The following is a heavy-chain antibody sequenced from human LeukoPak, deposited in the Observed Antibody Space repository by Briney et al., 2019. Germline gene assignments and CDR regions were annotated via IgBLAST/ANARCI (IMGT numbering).Heavy chain of an antibody. D-gene: IGHD3-16*02. J-gene: IGHJ4*02. Sequence: SETLSLTCTVSGGSISSSSYYWGWIRQPPGKGLEWIGSIYYSGSTYYNPSLKSRVTISVDTSKSQFSLKLSSVTAADTAVYYCARHRTYYRYLIDYWGQGTLVTVSS. CDR2: IYYSGST. CDR3: ARHRTYYRYLIDY. CDR1: GGSISSSSYY. V-gene: IGHV4-39*01.